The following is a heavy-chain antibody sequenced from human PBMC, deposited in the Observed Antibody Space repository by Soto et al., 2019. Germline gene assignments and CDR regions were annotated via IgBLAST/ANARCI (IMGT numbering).Heavy chain of an antibody. D-gene: IGHD3-10*01. CDR3: ARPDTVRGVSY. CDR1: GFTVSNNY. J-gene: IGHJ4*02. Sequence: EVQLVESGGGLVQPGGSLRLSCVVSGFTVSNNYRSWVRQAPGKGLEWVSVIYSGGSTSYINSVKGRFTISRDNSKNTVYLQMNSLRAEDTAVYYCARPDTVRGVSYWGQGTLVTVSS. CDR2: IYSGGST. V-gene: IGHV3-66*01.